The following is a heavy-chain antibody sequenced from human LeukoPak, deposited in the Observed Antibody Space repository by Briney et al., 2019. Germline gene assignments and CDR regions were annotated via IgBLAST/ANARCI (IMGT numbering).Heavy chain of an antibody. V-gene: IGHV4-59*02. Sequence: PSETLSLTCTISGGSVSDYYWSWIRQSPGKGLEWIGYIYHTGSTSYSPSLKSRVTISADTSQNQFSLKLSSVTAADTAVYYCATNWNGPREDYYYMDVWGKGTTVTVSS. CDR3: ATNWNGPREDYYYMDV. CDR1: GGSVSDYY. CDR2: IYHTGST. J-gene: IGHJ6*03. D-gene: IGHD1-1*01.